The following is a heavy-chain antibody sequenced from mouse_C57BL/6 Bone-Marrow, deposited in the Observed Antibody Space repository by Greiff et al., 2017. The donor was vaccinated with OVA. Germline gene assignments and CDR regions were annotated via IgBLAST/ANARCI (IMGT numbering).Heavy chain of an antibody. CDR3: ARWLLSYFDD. J-gene: IGHJ2*01. D-gene: IGHD2-3*01. Sequence: LVEPGASVKMSCKASGYTFTDYNMHWVKQSHGKSLEWIGYINPNNGGTSYNQTFTCKATLSVNKSSSTAYMELRSLTSEDSAVYYCARWLLSYFDDWGKGTTLTVSS. CDR2: INPNNGGT. CDR1: GYTFTDYN. V-gene: IGHV1-22*01.